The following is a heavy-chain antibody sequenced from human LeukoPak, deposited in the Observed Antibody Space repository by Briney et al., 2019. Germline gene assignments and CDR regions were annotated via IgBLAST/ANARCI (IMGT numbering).Heavy chain of an antibody. Sequence: SETLSLTCTVSGGYIITCGHYWGWIRQPPGKGLEWIGSIYYTGVTSTNPFFRSRMSISVDTSKNQFSLNLTSVTAADAAVYYCARERSSSGGHSWFDPWGQGTLVTVSS. J-gene: IGHJ5*02. CDR3: ARERSSSGGHSWFDP. CDR2: IYYTGVT. CDR1: GGYIITCGHY. D-gene: IGHD4-23*01. V-gene: IGHV4-39*07.